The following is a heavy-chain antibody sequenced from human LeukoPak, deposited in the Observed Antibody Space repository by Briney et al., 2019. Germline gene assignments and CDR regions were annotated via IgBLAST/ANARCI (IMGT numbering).Heavy chain of an antibody. CDR1: GFTFGDYA. J-gene: IGHJ4*02. CDR2: IRSKAYGGTT. D-gene: IGHD3-3*01. Sequence: PGGSLRLSCTASGFTFGDYAMSWVRQAPGKGLEWVGFIRSKAYGGTTEYAASVKGRFTISRDDSKSIAYLQMNSLKTEDTAVYYCTRVVNYDFWSGYYSDYWGQGTLVTVSS. CDR3: TRVVNYDFWSGYYSDY. V-gene: IGHV3-49*04.